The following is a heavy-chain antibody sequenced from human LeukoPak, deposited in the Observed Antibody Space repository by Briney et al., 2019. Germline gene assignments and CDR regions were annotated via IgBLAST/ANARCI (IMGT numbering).Heavy chain of an antibody. CDR1: GFTFSSYA. CDR2: ISGSGGST. CDR3: ASHSSGWYEEYFQH. V-gene: IGHV3-23*01. D-gene: IGHD6-19*01. J-gene: IGHJ1*01. Sequence: GGSLRLSCAASGFTFSSYAMSWVRQAPGKGLEWVSAISGSGGSTHYADSVKGRFTISRDNSKNTLYLQMNSLRAEDTAVYYCASHSSGWYEEYFQHWGQGTLVTVSS.